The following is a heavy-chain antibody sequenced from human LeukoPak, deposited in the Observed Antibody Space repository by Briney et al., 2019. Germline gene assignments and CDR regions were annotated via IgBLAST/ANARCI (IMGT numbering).Heavy chain of an antibody. D-gene: IGHD6-13*01. CDR1: GSRFTSYW. CDR3: ARAGYSSSWYRYYYYGMDV. J-gene: IGHJ6*02. CDR2: IYPGDSDT. Sequence: GESLQISCKGSGSRFTSYWIGWVRQLPGKGLEWMGIIYPGDSDTRYSPSFQGQVTISADKSISTAYLQWSSLKASDTAMYYCARAGYSSSWYRYYYYGMDVWGQGTTVTVSS. V-gene: IGHV5-51*01.